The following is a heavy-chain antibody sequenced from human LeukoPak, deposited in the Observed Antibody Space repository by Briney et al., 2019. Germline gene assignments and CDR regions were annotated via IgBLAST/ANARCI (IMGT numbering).Heavy chain of an antibody. CDR2: IRYDGRYK. V-gene: IGHV3-30*02. J-gene: IGHJ5*02. Sequence: GGSLRLSCAESGFTFSSYGRHWVRQAPGKGLEWGAFIRYDGRYKYYADSGKGRFTISRDNSKNTLYLQMNSLRAEDTAVYYCARQKYYYGSGSPLFDPWGQGTLVTVSS. CDR3: ARQKYYYGSGSPLFDP. D-gene: IGHD3-10*01. CDR1: GFTFSSYG.